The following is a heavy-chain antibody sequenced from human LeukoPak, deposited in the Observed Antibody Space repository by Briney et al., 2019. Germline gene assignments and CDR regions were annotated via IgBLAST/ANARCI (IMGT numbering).Heavy chain of an antibody. J-gene: IGHJ4*02. CDR1: GHSISGYY. Sequence: SETLSLTCTVIGHSISGYYWNWIRQPAGKGLVWIGRVFTSGGTNNNPSLRSRVTMSVDTSKNQFSLRLSSVTAADTAVYYCARGGLLIHGWFLDYWGQGALVTVSS. CDR3: ARGGLLIHGWFLDY. V-gene: IGHV4-4*07. CDR2: VFTSGGT. D-gene: IGHD3-10*01.